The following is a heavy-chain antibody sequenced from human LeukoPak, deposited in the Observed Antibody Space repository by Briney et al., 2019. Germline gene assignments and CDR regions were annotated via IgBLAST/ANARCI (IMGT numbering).Heavy chain of an antibody. Sequence: SETLSLTCAVSGGSLSSTNWWNWVRQPPGKGLEWIGEISHTGSTNYNPSLKGRVTISVDRSKNQLSLKLSSVTAADTAIYYCAKDLIIGWGLDSWGQGALVTVSS. CDR1: GGSLSSTNW. V-gene: IGHV4-4*02. CDR3: AKDLIIGWGLDS. CDR2: ISHTGST. J-gene: IGHJ4*02. D-gene: IGHD6-19*01.